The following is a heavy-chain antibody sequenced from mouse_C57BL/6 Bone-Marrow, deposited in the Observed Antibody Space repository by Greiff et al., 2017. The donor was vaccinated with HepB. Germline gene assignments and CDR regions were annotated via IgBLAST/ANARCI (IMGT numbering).Heavy chain of an antibody. J-gene: IGHJ4*01. V-gene: IGHV14-4*01. CDR2: IDPENGDT. CDR3: TQGITTVVGAMGD. Sequence: VQLQQSGAELVRPGASVKLSCTASGFNIKDDYMHWVKQRPEQGLEWIGWIDPENGDTEYASKFQGKATITADTSSNTAYLQLSSLTSEDTAVYYCTQGITTVVGAMGDWGQGASVTVSS. D-gene: IGHD1-1*01. CDR1: GFNIKDDY.